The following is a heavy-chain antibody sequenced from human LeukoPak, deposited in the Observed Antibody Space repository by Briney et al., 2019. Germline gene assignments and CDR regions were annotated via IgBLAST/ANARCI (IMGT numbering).Heavy chain of an antibody. CDR2: IYSSGST. D-gene: IGHD5-12*01. CDR1: GGSINSYY. Sequence: PSETLSLTCTVSGGSINSYYWSWIRQPAGKGLEWNGRIYSSGSTGYNPSLKSRVTMSLDTSKNQFSLNLSSVTAADTAVYYCARVDIRTAFFDYWGQGTLVTVSS. J-gene: IGHJ4*02. V-gene: IGHV4-4*07. CDR3: ARVDIRTAFFDY.